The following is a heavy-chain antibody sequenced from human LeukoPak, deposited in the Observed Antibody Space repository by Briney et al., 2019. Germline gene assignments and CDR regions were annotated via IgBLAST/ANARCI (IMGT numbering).Heavy chain of an antibody. V-gene: IGHV3-23*01. CDR3: ARDRGYNSASRPFDS. J-gene: IGHJ4*02. Sequence: GGSLRLSCAASGFTFSSYAMSWVRQAPGKGLEWVSAISGSGGSTYYADSVKGRFTISRDISKNTLYLQMNSLRAEDTAVYYCARDRGYNSASRPFDSWGQGALVAVSS. CDR2: ISGSGGST. D-gene: IGHD1-1*01. CDR1: GFTFSSYA.